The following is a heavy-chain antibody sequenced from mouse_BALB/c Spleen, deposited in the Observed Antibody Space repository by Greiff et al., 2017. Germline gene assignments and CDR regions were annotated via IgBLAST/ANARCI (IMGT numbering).Heavy chain of an antibody. J-gene: IGHJ2*01. D-gene: IGHD2-1*01. CDR2: ISSGGGST. CDR3: ARHEGGNYYFDY. CDR1: GFAFSSYD. V-gene: IGHV5-12-1*01. Sequence: EVKLVESGGGLVKPGGSLKLSCAASGFAFSSYDMSWVLQTPEKRLEWVAYISSGGGSTYYPDTVKGRFTISRDNAKNTLYLQMSSLKSEDTAMYYCARHEGGNYYFDYWGQGTTLTVSS.